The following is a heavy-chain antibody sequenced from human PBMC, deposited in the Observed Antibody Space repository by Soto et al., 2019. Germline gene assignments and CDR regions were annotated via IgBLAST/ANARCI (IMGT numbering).Heavy chain of an antibody. CDR3: ARGAYGDYEVGYVYYYYGMDV. CDR1: GGTFSSYA. CDR2: IIPIFGTA. Sequence: QVQLVQSGAEVKKPGSSVKVSCKASGGTFSSYAISWVRQAPGQGLEWMGGIIPIFGTANYAQKFQGRVTITADESTSTAYLELSSLRSEDTAVYYCARGAYGDYEVGYVYYYYGMDVWGQGTTVTVSS. V-gene: IGHV1-69*01. J-gene: IGHJ6*02. D-gene: IGHD4-17*01.